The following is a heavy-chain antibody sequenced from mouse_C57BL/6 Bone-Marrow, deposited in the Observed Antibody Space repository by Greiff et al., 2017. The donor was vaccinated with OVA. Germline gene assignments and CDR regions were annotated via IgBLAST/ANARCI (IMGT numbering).Heavy chain of an antibody. CDR2: ISNLAYSI. CDR1: GFTFSDYG. J-gene: IGHJ4*01. CDR3: ARPYYALSMDY. D-gene: IGHD1-1*01. V-gene: IGHV5-15*01. Sequence: EVKLVESGGGLVQPGGSLKLSCAASGFTFSDYGMAWVRQAPRKWPEWVASISNLAYSIYYAATVTGRFTITRENAKNTLYLEMSSLRSEDTAMYYCARPYYALSMDYWGQGTSVTVSS.